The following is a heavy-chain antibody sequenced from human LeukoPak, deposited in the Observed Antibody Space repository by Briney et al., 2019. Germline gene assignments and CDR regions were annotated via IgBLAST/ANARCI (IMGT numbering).Heavy chain of an antibody. V-gene: IGHV3-21*01. J-gene: IGHJ4*02. CDR3: ARDDDYGGNNFDY. D-gene: IGHD4-23*01. CDR1: GFTFSSHS. Sequence: PGGSLRLSCAASGFTFSSHSMNWVRQAPGKGLEWVSSISSSSSYIYYADSVKGRFTISRDNAKNSLYLQMNSLRAEDTAVYYCARDDDYGGNNFDYWGQGTLVTVSS. CDR2: ISSSSSYI.